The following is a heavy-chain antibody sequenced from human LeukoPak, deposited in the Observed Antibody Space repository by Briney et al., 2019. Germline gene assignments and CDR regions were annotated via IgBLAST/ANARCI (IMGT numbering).Heavy chain of an antibody. D-gene: IGHD2-15*01. J-gene: IGHJ4*02. CDR1: GFTFSSYA. CDR2: ISGSGGST. V-gene: IGHV3-23*01. CDR3: AKDRIVVVVAGTFDY. Sequence: PGGSLRLSCAASGFTFSSYAMSWVRQAPGKGLEWVSAISGSGGSTYYADSVKGRFTISRDNSKNTLYLQMNSLRAEDTAVYYCAKDRIVVVVAGTFDYWGQGTLVTVSS.